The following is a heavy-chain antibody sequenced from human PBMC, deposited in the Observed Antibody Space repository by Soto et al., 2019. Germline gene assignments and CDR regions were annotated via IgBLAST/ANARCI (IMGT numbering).Heavy chain of an antibody. D-gene: IGHD4-17*01. CDR2: IYSASST. CDR3: ARDTDYYGMDV. V-gene: IGHV3-53*01. Sequence: EVQLVESGGGLIQPGGSLRLSCAASGFTVSHNYMSWVRQAPGEGMEWVSVIYSASSTYYADSLKGRFTISRDNSKNTLYLQMYSRRAEDTAVYYCARDTDYYGMDVWGQGTTVTVSS. CDR1: GFTVSHNY. J-gene: IGHJ6*02.